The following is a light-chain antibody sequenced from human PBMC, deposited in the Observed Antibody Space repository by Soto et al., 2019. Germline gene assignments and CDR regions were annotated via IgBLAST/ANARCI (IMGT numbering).Light chain of an antibody. CDR3: SSFTSSSTYV. Sequence: QSALTQPASVSGSPGQSITISCTGTSSDVGGYNYVSWYHQHPGKAPKVMIYDVSNRPSGVSNRFSGSKCGNTASLTISGLQAEDEADYYCSSFTSSSTYVFGTGTQLTVL. J-gene: IGLJ1*01. V-gene: IGLV2-14*01. CDR2: DVS. CDR1: SSDVGGYNY.